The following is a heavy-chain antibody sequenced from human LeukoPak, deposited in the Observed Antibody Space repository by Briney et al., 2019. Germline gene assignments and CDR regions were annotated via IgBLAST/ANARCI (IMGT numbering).Heavy chain of an antibody. D-gene: IGHD3-3*01. CDR1: GGSISSGDYY. CDR3: ARAAGGAWSGYYTDRILFDY. Sequence: TPSQTLSLTCTVSGGSISSGDYYWSWIRQPPGKGLEWIGYIYYSGSTNYNPSLKSRVTISVDTSKNQFSLKLSSVTAADTAVYYCARAAGGAWSGYYTDRILFDYWGQGTLVTVSS. V-gene: IGHV4-30-4*08. CDR2: IYYSGST. J-gene: IGHJ4*02.